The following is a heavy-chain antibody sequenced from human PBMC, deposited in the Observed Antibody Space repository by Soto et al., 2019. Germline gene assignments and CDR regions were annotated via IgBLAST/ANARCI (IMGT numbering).Heavy chain of an antibody. CDR1: GGTFSSYA. CDR2: IIPIFGTA. Sequence: ASVKVSCKASGGTFSSYAISWVRQAPGQGLEWMGGIIPIFGTANYAQKFQGRVTITADESTSTAYMELSSLRSEDTAVYYCARATTSFTWFDPWGQGTLVTVSA. J-gene: IGHJ5*02. CDR3: ARATTSFTWFDP. V-gene: IGHV1-69*13. D-gene: IGHD3-16*02.